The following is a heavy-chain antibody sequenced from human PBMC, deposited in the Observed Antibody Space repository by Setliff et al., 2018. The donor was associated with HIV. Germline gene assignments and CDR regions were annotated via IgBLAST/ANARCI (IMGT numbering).Heavy chain of an antibody. CDR1: GYTFTGYY. Sequence: ASVKVSCKASGYTFTGYYMHWVRQAPGQGLEWMGRINPNIGSTNYAQNFQGRATMTRDTSVNTAFMELSNLRSDDTAMYYCARKYTGGPLDYWGQGTLVTVSS. D-gene: IGHD6-19*01. V-gene: IGHV1-2*06. J-gene: IGHJ4*02. CDR2: INPNIGST. CDR3: ARKYTGGPLDY.